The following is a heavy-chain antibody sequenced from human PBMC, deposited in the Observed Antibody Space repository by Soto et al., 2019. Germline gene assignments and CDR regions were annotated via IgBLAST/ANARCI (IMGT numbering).Heavy chain of an antibody. CDR3: ASSGSGSYHFDY. V-gene: IGHV3-48*02. J-gene: IGHJ4*02. CDR1: GFTFSSNS. D-gene: IGHD3-10*01. Sequence: LRLSCAASGFTFSSNSMNWVRQAPGKGLEWVSYIRSSSSTIYYADSVKGRFTISRDSVKNSLYLQMNSLRDEDTAVYYCASSGSGSYHFDYWGQGTLVTVSS. CDR2: IRSSSSTI.